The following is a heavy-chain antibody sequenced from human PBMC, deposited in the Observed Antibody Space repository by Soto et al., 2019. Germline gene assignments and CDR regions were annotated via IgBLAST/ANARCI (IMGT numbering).Heavy chain of an antibody. V-gene: IGHV3-23*01. CDR2: FSGTGGYT. CDR1: GFTLSNYA. J-gene: IGHJ4*02. Sequence: PGGSLRLSCAASGFTLSNYAMSWVRQAPGKGLEWVSTFSGTGGYTYYTDSVKGRFTISRDESKNTLFLHMNSLRAADTAVYYCARDGRYMSPIYYFDYWGQGTQVTVSS. D-gene: IGHD2-2*02. CDR3: ARDGRYMSPIYYFDY.